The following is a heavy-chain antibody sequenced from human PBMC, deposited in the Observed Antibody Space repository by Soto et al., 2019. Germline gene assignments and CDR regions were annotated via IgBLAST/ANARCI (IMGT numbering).Heavy chain of an antibody. V-gene: IGHV1-18*01. CDR3: ARDTPPTDY. J-gene: IGHJ4*02. CDR2: ISAYNTNT. Sequence: QVQLVQSGAEVKKPGASVKVSCKTSGYTFTSYHISWVRQAPGQGLEWMGWISAYNTNTNYAQKFQGRVTMTTDTLTSTAYMELRSLRSADTAVYYCARDTPPTDYGGQGTLFTVS. CDR1: GYTFTSYH.